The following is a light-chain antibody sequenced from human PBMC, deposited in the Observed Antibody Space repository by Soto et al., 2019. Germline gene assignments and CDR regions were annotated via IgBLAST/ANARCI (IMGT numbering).Light chain of an antibody. CDR1: QGIRSY. CDR2: KAS. CDR3: QHYNSYSEA. J-gene: IGKJ1*01. V-gene: IGKV1-5*03. Sequence: DIQLTQSPFFLSASVGDRVTITCRASQGIRSYLAWYQQKPGKAPKLLIYKASTLKSGVPSRFSGSGSGTEFTLTISSLQPDDFATYYCQHYNSYSEAFGQGTKVELK.